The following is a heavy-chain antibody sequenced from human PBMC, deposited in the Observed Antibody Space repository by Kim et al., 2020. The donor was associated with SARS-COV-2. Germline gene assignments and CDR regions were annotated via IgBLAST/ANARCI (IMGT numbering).Heavy chain of an antibody. CDR2: ISGSGGST. CDR3: AKSDRRGRGIQLWLDAFDI. CDR1: GFTFSSYA. V-gene: IGHV3-23*01. Sequence: GGSLRLSCAASGFTFSSYAMSWVRQAPGKGLEWVSAISGSGGSTYYADSVKGRFTISRDNSKNTLYLQMNSLRAEDTAVYYCAKSDRRGRGIQLWLDAFDIWGQGTMVTVSS. D-gene: IGHD5-18*01. J-gene: IGHJ3*02.